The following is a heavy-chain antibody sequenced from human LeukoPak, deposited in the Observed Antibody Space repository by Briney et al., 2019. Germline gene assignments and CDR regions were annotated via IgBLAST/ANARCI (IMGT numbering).Heavy chain of an antibody. D-gene: IGHD3-22*01. V-gene: IGHV4-59*01. CDR1: GGSISSYY. CDR3: ARDQKEYYYDSSGYFDY. Sequence: PSETLSLTCTVSGGSISSYYWSWIRQPPGKGLEWIGYIYYSGSTNYNPSLKSRVTISVDTSKNQFSLKLSSVTAADTAVYYCARDQKEYYYDSSGYFDYWGQGTLVTVSS. CDR2: IYYSGST. J-gene: IGHJ4*02.